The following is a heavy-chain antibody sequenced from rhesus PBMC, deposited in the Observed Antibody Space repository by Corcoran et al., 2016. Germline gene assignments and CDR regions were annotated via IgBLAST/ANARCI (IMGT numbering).Heavy chain of an antibody. V-gene: IGHV4-165*02. D-gene: IGHD1-44*02. CDR2: IGGGSGST. CDR3: ARKAYSGSYKDSLDV. J-gene: IGHJ5-2*02. Sequence: QVQLQESGPGLVKPSERLSLTCAVSGGSISGYYWNWNRQPPGKGQEWIGYIGGGSGSTYYNPSLKSRVTISTDTSKNQFSLKLSSVTAADTAVYYCARKAYSGSYKDSLDVWGRGVLVTVSS. CDR1: GGSISGYY.